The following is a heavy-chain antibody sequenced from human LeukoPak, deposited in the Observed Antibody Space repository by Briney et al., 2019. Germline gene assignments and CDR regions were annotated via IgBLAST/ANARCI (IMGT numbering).Heavy chain of an antibody. CDR2: ISDSGDGT. CDR1: GFTFSSYA. J-gene: IGHJ4*02. CDR3: AKLIAVAGRDDY. V-gene: IGHV3-23*01. Sequence: GGSLRLSCAASGFTFSSYAMHWVRQAPGKGLEWVSAISDSGDGTYYADSVKGRFTISRDNSKNTLHLQMNSLRAEDTAVYYCAKLIAVAGRDDYWGQGTLVTVSS. D-gene: IGHD6-19*01.